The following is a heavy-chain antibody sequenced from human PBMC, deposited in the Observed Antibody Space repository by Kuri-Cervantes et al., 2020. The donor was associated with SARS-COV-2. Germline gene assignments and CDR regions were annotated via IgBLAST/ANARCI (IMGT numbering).Heavy chain of an antibody. CDR1: GFTVSTNF. J-gene: IGHJ4*02. CDR3: AKDLISASYFGSGSPDY. V-gene: IGHV3-53*01. D-gene: IGHD3-10*01. CDR2: LNPGGAT. Sequence: GESLKISCAASGFTVSTNFMNFFRQSAGKGLEWVSSLNPGGATFYADSVKGRFTISRDNSASTMFLQMNSLRAEDTALYFCAKDLISASYFGSGSPDYWGQGTLVTVSS.